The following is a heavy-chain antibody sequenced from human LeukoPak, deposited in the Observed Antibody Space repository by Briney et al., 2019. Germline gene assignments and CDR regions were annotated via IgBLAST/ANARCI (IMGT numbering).Heavy chain of an antibody. CDR3: ARDLTDLRTPTRVVIMNY. J-gene: IGHJ4*02. CDR1: GYSFISYG. Sequence: ASVKVSCKASGYSFISYGVSWERQAPGQWLEWMGWISAYNGNTNYAQKLQGRVTMTTDTSTSTAYMELRSLRSDDTAVYYCARDLTDLRTPTRVVIMNYWGQGTLVTVSS. V-gene: IGHV1-18*01. CDR2: ISAYNGNT. D-gene: IGHD3-3*01.